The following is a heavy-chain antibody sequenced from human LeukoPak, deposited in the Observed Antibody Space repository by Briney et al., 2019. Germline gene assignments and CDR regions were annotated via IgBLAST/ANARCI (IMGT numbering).Heavy chain of an antibody. CDR1: GFTFSSYS. CDR3: ARDAIAAAGRGWFDP. J-gene: IGHJ5*02. Sequence: PGGSLRPSCAASGFTFSSYSMNWVRQAPGKGLEWVSSIISSSRYIYYAHSVKGRFTISRDNAKNSLSLQMYSLRAEDTAVYYCARDAIAAAGRGWFDPWGQGTLVTVSS. CDR2: IISSSRYI. D-gene: IGHD6-13*01. V-gene: IGHV3-21*01.